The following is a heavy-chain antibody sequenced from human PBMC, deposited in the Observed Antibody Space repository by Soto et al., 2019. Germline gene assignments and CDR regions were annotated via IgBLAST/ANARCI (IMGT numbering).Heavy chain of an antibody. J-gene: IGHJ4*02. CDR1: GFTFSSYA. V-gene: IGHV3-30-3*01. CDR2: ISYDGSNK. D-gene: IGHD1-26*01. Sequence: GGSLRLSCAASGFTFSSYAMHWVRQAPGKGLEWVAVISYDGSNKYYADSVEGRFTISRDNSKNTLYLQMNSLRAEDTAVYYCARDKVGATKRFDYWGQGTLVTVSS. CDR3: ARDKVGATKRFDY.